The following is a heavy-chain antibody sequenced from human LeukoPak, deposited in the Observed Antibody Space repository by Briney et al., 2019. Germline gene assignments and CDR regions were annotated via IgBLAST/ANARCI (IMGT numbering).Heavy chain of an antibody. Sequence: VKVSCKASGYTFTSYGISWVRQAPGQGLEWMGWISAYNGNTNYAQKLQGRVTMTTDTSTSTAYMELRSLRSDDTAAYYCARDDPPKWELPFDYWGQGTLVTVSS. D-gene: IGHD1-26*01. CDR1: GYTFTSYG. CDR2: ISAYNGNT. J-gene: IGHJ4*02. V-gene: IGHV1-18*01. CDR3: ARDDPPKWELPFDY.